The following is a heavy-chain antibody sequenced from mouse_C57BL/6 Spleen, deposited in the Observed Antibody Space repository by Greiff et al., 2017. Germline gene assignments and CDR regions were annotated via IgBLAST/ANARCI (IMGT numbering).Heavy chain of an antibody. V-gene: IGHV1-55*01. Sequence: QVQLHQPGAELVKPGASVKMSCKASGYTFTSYWITWVKQRPGQGLEWIGDIYPGSGSTNYNEKFKSKATLTVDTSSSTAYMQLSSLTSEDSAVYYCARKEMGPYDTFFYAMDYWGQGTSVTVSS. CDR2: IYPGSGST. CDR1: GYTFTSYW. D-gene: IGHD2-12*01. J-gene: IGHJ4*01. CDR3: ARKEMGPYDTFFYAMDY.